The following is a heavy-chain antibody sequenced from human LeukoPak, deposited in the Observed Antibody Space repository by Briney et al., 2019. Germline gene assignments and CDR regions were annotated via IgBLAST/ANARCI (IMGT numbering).Heavy chain of an antibody. CDR2: ISGDGGST. J-gene: IGHJ3*02. CDR3: ARVLMTTVPISTFDI. D-gene: IGHD4-17*01. CDR1: GFTFDDYA. Sequence: GGSLRLSCEASGFTFDDYAMHWVRQAPGKGLEWVSLISGDGGSTSYADSVKGRFTISRDNSKNSLYLQMNSLRTEDTAFYYCARVLMTTVPISTFDIWGQGTMVTVSS. V-gene: IGHV3-43*02.